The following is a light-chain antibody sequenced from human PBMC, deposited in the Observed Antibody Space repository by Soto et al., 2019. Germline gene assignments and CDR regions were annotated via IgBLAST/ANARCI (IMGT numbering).Light chain of an antibody. Sequence: DIVMTQSPLSLSVTPGEPASISCSSSQSLLFHNGFHYLDWYVQKPGQSPQLLIYLSSNRASGVPDRLGGSGSGTDFTLKISRVVADDAGVYYCMQALQSPRTFGQGTKVEIK. CDR1: QSLLFHNGFHY. J-gene: IGKJ1*01. CDR3: MQALQSPRT. V-gene: IGKV2-28*01. CDR2: LSS.